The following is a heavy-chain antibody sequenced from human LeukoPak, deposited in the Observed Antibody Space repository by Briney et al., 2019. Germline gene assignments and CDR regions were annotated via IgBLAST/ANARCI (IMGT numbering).Heavy chain of an antibody. D-gene: IGHD5-24*01. J-gene: IGHJ4*02. CDR3: ASHPRDGYSFDY. V-gene: IGHV1-69*05. CDR2: IIPIFGTA. CDR1: GGTFSSYV. Sequence: SVRVSCKASGGTFSSYVISWVRQAPGQGLEWMGGIIPIFGTANYAQKFEGRVTITTDESTSTAYMELSSLRSEDTAVYYCASHPRDGYSFDYWGQGTLVTVSS.